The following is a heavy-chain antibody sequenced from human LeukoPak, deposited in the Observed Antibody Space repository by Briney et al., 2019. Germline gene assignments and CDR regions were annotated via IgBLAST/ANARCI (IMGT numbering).Heavy chain of an antibody. CDR3: ARVRFGSGSYPFDY. J-gene: IGHJ4*02. Sequence: ASVKVSCKASGYTFTSYAISWVRQAPGQGLEWMGWISAYNGNTNYAQKLQGRVTMTTDTSTSTAYMELRSLRSDDTAVYYCARVRFGSGSYPFDYWGQGTLVTVSS. D-gene: IGHD3-10*01. V-gene: IGHV1-18*01. CDR2: ISAYNGNT. CDR1: GYTFTSYA.